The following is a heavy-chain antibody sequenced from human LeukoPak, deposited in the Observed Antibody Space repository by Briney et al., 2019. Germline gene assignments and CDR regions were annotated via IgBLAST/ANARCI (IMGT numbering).Heavy chain of an antibody. CDR3: VKSSGTNDYGMDA. V-gene: IGHV3-30*18. D-gene: IGHD3-10*01. CDR2: ITNDGSRQ. CDR1: GFTFNRCG. Sequence: GGSLRLSCAASGFTFNRCGMHWVRQAPGKGPEWVAVITNDGSRQYYTDSVKGRFTISRDNSENTLSLQMNSLRDEDTAVYYCVKSSGTNDYGMDAWGQGTTVTVPS. J-gene: IGHJ6*02.